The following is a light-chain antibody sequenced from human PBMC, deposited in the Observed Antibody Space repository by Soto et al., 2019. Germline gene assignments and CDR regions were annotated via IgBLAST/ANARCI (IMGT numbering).Light chain of an antibody. CDR3: AAWDDSLNGDV. J-gene: IGLJ1*01. Sequence: HSVLTQPPSVSEAPRQRVTISCSGSSSNIGNNAVNWYQQLPGKAPKLLIYYDDLLPSGVSDRFSGSKSGTSASLAISGLQSEDEADYYCAAWDDSLNGDVFGTGTKVTVL. CDR2: YDD. V-gene: IGLV1-36*01. CDR1: SSNIGNNA.